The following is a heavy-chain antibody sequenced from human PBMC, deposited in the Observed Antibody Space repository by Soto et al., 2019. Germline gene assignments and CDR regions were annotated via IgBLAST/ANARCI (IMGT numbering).Heavy chain of an antibody. CDR1: GGSIGSSNYYY. J-gene: IGHJ3*01. CDR2: IYFSGST. Sequence: SETLSLSCTVSGGSIGSSNYYYWGWIRQPPGKGLEWIGSIYFSGSTYYNPSLKSRVTISVDTSKNQFSLKLRSVTAADTALYYCASSYCTQGICYPAEDAFDLWGQGTMVTVSS. D-gene: IGHD2-8*01. V-gene: IGHV4-39*01. CDR3: ASSYCTQGICYPAEDAFDL.